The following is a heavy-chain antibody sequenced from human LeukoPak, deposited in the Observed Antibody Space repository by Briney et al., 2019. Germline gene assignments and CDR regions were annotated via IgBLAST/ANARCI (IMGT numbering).Heavy chain of an antibody. J-gene: IGHJ3*02. V-gene: IGHV4-59*01. CDR1: GGSISSYY. CDR3: ARVGGMTTINNAAFDI. D-gene: IGHD4-4*01. CDR2: IYHSGST. Sequence: SETLSLTCTVSGGSISSYYWSWIRQPPGKGLEWIGYIYHSGSTNYNPSLKSRVTISIDKSKKQFSLKLISVTAADTAIYYCARVGGMTTINNAAFDIWGQGTMVTVSS.